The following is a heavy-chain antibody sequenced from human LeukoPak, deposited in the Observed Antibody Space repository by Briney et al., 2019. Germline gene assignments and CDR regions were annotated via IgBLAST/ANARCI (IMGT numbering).Heavy chain of an antibody. CDR1: GITFSNYG. J-gene: IGHJ4*02. Sequence: PGGSLRLSCAVSGITFSNYGMSWVRQAPGKGLEWVAGISGIGGGTNYADSVKGRFTISRDKPKNTLYLEMNSLGAEDTGVYFCAKRGVVIRVILVGFHKEAYYFDSWGQGALVTVSS. CDR3: AKRGVVIRVILVGFHKEAYYFDS. V-gene: IGHV3-23*01. D-gene: IGHD3-22*01. CDR2: ISGIGGGT.